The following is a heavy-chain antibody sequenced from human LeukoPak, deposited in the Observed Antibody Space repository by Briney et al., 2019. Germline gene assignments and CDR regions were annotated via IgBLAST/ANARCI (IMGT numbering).Heavy chain of an antibody. J-gene: IGHJ4*02. D-gene: IGHD2-15*01. CDR1: GGPISRGDYY. Sequence: SETLSLTCAVSGGPISRGDYYWSWIRQHPGKGLVWIGYIHCSGSTYYYPSLKSRVTISVDTSKKQFSLKLSSVTAADTAVYYCARVGVAAKSARYFDYWGQGTLVTVSS. CDR2: IHCSGST. CDR3: ARVGVAAKSARYFDY. V-gene: IGHV4-31*11.